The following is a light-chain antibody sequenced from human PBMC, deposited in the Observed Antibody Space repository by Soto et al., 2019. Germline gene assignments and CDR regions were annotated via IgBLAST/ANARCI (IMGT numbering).Light chain of an antibody. CDR1: QSVSSN. V-gene: IGKV3-15*01. Sequence: EIVMTQSPATLSVSPGERATLSCRASQSVSSNLAWYQQKPGQAPRLLIYGASTRATGIPARFSGSGSGTEFTITISSLQSEDFAVYYCQQYNNWPPATFGGGTKWIS. CDR2: GAS. CDR3: QQYNNWPPAT. J-gene: IGKJ4*01.